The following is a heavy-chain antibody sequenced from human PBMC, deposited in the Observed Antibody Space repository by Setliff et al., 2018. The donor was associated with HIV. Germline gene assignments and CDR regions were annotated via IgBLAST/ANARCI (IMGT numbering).Heavy chain of an antibody. CDR1: GGAFSSYA. CDR2: IIPVFRRG. V-gene: IGHV1-69*13. CDR3: ARNQGDSSGWYAGDF. Sequence: GASVKVSCKAPGGAFSSYAFSWVRQAPGQGLEWMGGIIPVFRRGDNAQRFQGRVTITADESTTTVYMELSRLRSEDTAVYYCARNQGDSSGWYAGDFWGHGTLVTVSS. J-gene: IGHJ4*01. D-gene: IGHD6-19*01.